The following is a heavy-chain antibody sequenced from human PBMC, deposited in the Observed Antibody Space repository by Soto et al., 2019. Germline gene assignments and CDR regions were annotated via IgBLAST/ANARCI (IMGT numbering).Heavy chain of an antibody. CDR1: GYTLSNYG. J-gene: IGHJ4*02. V-gene: IGHV1-18*01. D-gene: IGHD5-12*01. Sequence: QVQLVQSGAEGKKPGASVKVSCKTSGYTLSNYGINWVRQAPGQGLEWMGWISAYNGNTNFAQKLQGRVSLTTDTSSTTAYMELRSLTSDDTAVYYCARDLVPGYTGFSDYWGQGTLVTVSS. CDR2: ISAYNGNT. CDR3: ARDLVPGYTGFSDY.